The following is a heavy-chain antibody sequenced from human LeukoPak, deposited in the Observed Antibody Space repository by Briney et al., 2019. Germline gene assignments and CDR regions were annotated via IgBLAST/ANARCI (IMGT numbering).Heavy chain of an antibody. Sequence: GRSLRLSCAASGFTFSSYAMHWVRQAPGKGLEWVAVISYDGNNKYYADSVKGRFTISRDNSKNTLYLQMNSLRAEDTAVYYCANSERVVAATLDYWGQGTLVTVSS. J-gene: IGHJ4*02. D-gene: IGHD2-15*01. CDR2: ISYDGNNK. CDR3: ANSERVVAATLDY. V-gene: IGHV3-30*04. CDR1: GFTFSSYA.